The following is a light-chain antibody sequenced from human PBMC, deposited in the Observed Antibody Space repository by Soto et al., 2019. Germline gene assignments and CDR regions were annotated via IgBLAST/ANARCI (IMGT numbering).Light chain of an antibody. V-gene: IGLV2-8*01. CDR2: DVS. Sequence: QSALTQPPSASGFPGQSVTISCTGTSSDVGGYNFVSWYQQHPGKAPKLMIHDVSKRPSGVPDRFSASKSGNTASLTVSGLQAEDEADYYCTSYAGTINFVLFGGGTKLTVL. CDR1: SSDVGGYNF. CDR3: TSYAGTINFVL. J-gene: IGLJ2*01.